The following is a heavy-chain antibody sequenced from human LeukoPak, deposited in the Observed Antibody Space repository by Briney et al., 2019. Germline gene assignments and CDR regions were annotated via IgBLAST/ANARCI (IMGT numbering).Heavy chain of an antibody. V-gene: IGHV4-34*01. D-gene: IGHD3-10*01. CDR2: INHSGST. CDR1: GGSFSGYY. J-gene: IGHJ3*02. CDR3: ARHRTLRRAQHYYGSGSYYDAFDI. Sequence: PSETLSLTCAVYGGSFSGYYWSWIRQPPGEGLEWIGEINHSGSTNYNPSLKSRVTISVDTSKNQFSLKLSSVTAADTAVYYCARHRTLRRAQHYYGSGSYYDAFDIWGQGTMVTVSS.